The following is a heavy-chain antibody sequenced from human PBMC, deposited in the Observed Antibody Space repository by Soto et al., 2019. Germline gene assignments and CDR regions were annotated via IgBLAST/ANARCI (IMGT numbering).Heavy chain of an antibody. J-gene: IGHJ5*02. CDR1: GFTFSSYS. CDR3: ARAEGYSSYWFDP. D-gene: IGHD5-18*01. V-gene: IGHV3-21*03. CDR2: ISSSSSYI. Sequence: EVQLVESGGGLVKPGGSLRLSCAASGFTFSSYSMNWVRQAPGKGLEWVSSISSSSSYIYYADSVKGRFTISRDNAKNSLYLQMNNLRAEDTAVYYCARAEGYSSYWFDPWGQGTLVTVSS.